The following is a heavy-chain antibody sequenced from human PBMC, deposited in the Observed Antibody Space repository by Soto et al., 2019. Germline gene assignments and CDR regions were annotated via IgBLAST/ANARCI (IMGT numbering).Heavy chain of an antibody. V-gene: IGHV4-4*02. CDR1: GGYVSSNNW. J-gene: IGHJ4*02. CDR2: VFHNGMS. CDR3: ARGGGYYFDY. Sequence: PSETLSLTCTVSGGYVSSNNWWSWARQPPGKGLEWIGEVFHNGMSNYNPSLRGRAAISLDFSNNRVHLTLGSVTAADTALYFCARGGGYYFDYWGQGALVTVSS. D-gene: IGHD5-12*01.